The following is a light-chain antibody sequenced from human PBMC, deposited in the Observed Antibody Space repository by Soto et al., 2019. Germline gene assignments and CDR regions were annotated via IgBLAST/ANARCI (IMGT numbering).Light chain of an antibody. Sequence: EIVLTQSPGTLSLSPGERATLSCRASQSVTSTYLAWYQQKPGQAPRLLISGASSRATGIPDRFSGSGSGTDFTLTISGLEPEDFAVYYRQQYLSSPFTFGPGTKVDIK. CDR3: QQYLSSPFT. CDR1: QSVTSTY. V-gene: IGKV3-20*01. CDR2: GAS. J-gene: IGKJ3*01.